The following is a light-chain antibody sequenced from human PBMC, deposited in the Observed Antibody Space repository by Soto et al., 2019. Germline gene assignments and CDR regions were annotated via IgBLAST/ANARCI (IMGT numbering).Light chain of an antibody. V-gene: IGLV2-23*01. CDR2: EGS. CDR1: SSDVGSYNL. Sequence: QSALTQPASVSGSPGQSITISCTGTSSDVGSYNLVSWYQQHPGKAPKLMIYEGSKRPSGVSNRFSGSKSGNTASLKISGIQAEDEADSYSCSYAGSRTFHVFGTGTKVTV. CDR3: CSYAGSRTFHV. J-gene: IGLJ1*01.